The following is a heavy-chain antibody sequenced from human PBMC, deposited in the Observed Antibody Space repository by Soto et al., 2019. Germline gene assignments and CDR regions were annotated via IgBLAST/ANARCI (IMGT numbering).Heavy chain of an antibody. J-gene: IGHJ4*02. D-gene: IGHD3-3*01. CDR3: AKGVSGYSFLYFDY. Sequence: GGSLRLSCAASGFTFSSYAMSWVRQAPGKGLEWVSAISGSGGSTYYADSVKGRFTISRDNSKNTLYLQMNSLRAEDTAVDYCAKGVSGYSFLYFDYWGQGTLVTGSS. CDR1: GFTFSSYA. V-gene: IGHV3-23*01. CDR2: ISGSGGST.